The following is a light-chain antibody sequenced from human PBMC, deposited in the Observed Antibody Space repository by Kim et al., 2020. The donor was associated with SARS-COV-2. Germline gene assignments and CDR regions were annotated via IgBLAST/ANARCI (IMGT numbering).Light chain of an antibody. CDR2: DVS. Sequence: QSALTQPASVSGSPGQSITISCTGTSSDVGVYNSVSWYQQHPGTAPKLMIYDVSHRPSGISNRFSGSKSDNTASLTISGLQAEDEADYYCSSFSSSSTRVFGTGTKVTVL. J-gene: IGLJ1*01. CDR3: SSFSSSSTRV. CDR1: SSDVGVYNS. V-gene: IGLV2-14*03.